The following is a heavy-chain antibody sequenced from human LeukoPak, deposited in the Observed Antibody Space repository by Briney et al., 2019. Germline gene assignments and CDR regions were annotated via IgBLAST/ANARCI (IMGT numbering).Heavy chain of an antibody. V-gene: IGHV3-7*01. D-gene: IGHD3-22*01. Sequence: HPGGSLRLSCTASGFTFSNYWMTWVRQAPGKGLEWVANIKEDGNDNFLVDSVKGRFSISRDNAKNSLYLQMNSLRAEDTAVYYCARDSQVTYYYDSSGYYSYWGQGTLVTVSS. CDR1: GFTFSNYW. CDR3: ARDSQVTYYYDSSGYYSY. J-gene: IGHJ4*02. CDR2: IKEDGNDN.